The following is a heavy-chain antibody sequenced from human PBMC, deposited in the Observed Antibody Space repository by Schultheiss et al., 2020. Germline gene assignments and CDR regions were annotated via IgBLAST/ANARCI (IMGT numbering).Heavy chain of an antibody. V-gene: IGHV1-3*01. D-gene: IGHD3-3*01. CDR1: GYTFTNYY. CDR3: ARVCDSSRDDFWNDYYYYGMDV. J-gene: IGHJ6*02. CDR2: INAGNGNT. Sequence: ASVKVSCKASGYTFTNYYMHWVRQAPGQRLEWMGWINAGNGNTRYSQRLQGRVTITRDTSASTAYMELSSLRSEDTAVYYCARVCDSSRDDFWNDYYYYGMDVWGQGTTVTVSS.